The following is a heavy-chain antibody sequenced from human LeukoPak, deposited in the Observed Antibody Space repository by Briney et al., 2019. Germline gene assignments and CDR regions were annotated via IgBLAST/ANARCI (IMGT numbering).Heavy chain of an antibody. J-gene: IGHJ4*02. CDR1: GDSISSGGYS. CDR2: IYHSGST. V-gene: IGHV4-30-2*03. Sequence: SETLSLTCAVSGDSISSGGYSWSWIRQPPGKGLEWIGHIYHSGSTYYNPSLKSRVTISVDTSKNQFSLKLSSVTAADTAVYYCARAPIQLPLYYFDYWGQGTLVTVSS. CDR3: ARAPIQLPLYYFDY. D-gene: IGHD5-18*01.